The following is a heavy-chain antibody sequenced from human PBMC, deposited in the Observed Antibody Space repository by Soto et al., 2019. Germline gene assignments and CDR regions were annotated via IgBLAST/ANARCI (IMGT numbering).Heavy chain of an antibody. CDR2: INHSGST. J-gene: IGHJ4*02. CDR1: GGSFSGYY. D-gene: IGHD2-2*01. Sequence: QVQLQQWGAGLLKPSETLSLTCAVYGGSFSGYYWSWIRQPPGKGLEWIGEINHSGSTNYNPSLKSRVNISVDTSKNQFSLKLSSVTAADTAVYYCARGFYCSSTSCYFGHWGQGTLVTVSS. CDR3: ARGFYCSSTSCYFGH. V-gene: IGHV4-34*01.